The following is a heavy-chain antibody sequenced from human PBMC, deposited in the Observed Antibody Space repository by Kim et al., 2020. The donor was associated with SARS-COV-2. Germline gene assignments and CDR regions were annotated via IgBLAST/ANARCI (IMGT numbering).Heavy chain of an antibody. Sequence: GGSLRLSCAASGFTFSDSAMAWVRQAPGKWLDWVARINCSGGKTSSADSATGRFTITSASSENNVSPDMKSLRAEDTAPYLCSINKNPPTPFSFWG. CDR3: SINKNPPTPFSF. D-gene: IGHD3-16*01. CDR1: GFTFSDSA. CDR2: INCSGGKT. V-gene: IGHV3-23*01. J-gene: IGHJ6*01.